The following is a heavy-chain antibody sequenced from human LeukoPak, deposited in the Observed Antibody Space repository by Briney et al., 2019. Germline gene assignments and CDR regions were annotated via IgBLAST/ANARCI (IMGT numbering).Heavy chain of an antibody. CDR1: GFTFSSYW. CDR3: ARVPQQLELPYGAFDI. J-gene: IGHJ3*02. CDR2: IKQDGSEK. D-gene: IGHD1-1*01. V-gene: IGHV3-7*01. Sequence: GGSLRLSCAASGFTFSSYWMSWVRQAPGKGLEWVANIKQDGSEKYYVDSVKGRFTISRDNAKNSLYLQMNSLRAEDTAVYYCARVPQQLELPYGAFDIWGQGTMVTVSS.